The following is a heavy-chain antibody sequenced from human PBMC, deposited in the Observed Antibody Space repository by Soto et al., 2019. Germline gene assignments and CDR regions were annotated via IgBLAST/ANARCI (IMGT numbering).Heavy chain of an antibody. V-gene: IGHV3-9*02. D-gene: IGHD4-17*01. CDR2: ISSNSDTI. CDR3: AKDMQWGGMTTIHYFDS. CDR1: GFTADDYA. Sequence: VQLVESGGGLVQPGRSLRLSCVASGFTADDYAMHWVRQAPGKGLEWVSGISSNSDTIDYADSVKGRFTISRDNAKNSLFLQMNSLRPEDTALYYCAKDMQWGGMTTIHYFDSWGQGTLVTVSS. J-gene: IGHJ4*02.